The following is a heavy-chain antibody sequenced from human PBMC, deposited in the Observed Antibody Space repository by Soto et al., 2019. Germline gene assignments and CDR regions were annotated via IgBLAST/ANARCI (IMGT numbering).Heavy chain of an antibody. D-gene: IGHD6-19*01. Sequence: PSETLSLTCAVYGGCFSGYYWSWIRQPPGKGLEWIGEINHSGSTNYNPSLKSRVTISVDTSKNQFSLKLSSVTAADTAVYYCARLVYSSGWRYYGKDVWGQGTTVTVSS. CDR2: INHSGST. J-gene: IGHJ6*02. CDR3: ARLVYSSGWRYYGKDV. V-gene: IGHV4-34*01. CDR1: GGCFSGYY.